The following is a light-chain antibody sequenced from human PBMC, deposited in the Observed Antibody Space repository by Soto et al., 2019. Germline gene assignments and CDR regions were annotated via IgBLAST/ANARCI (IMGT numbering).Light chain of an antibody. CDR3: SSYTSSITPYV. CDR1: SSDVGTYRY. Sequence: QSVLTQPASVSGSPGQSITISCTGTSSDVGTYRYVSWYQQHPGKAPKLMIYAVSSRPSGVSNRFSGSKSGNAAYLTISGLQADDEAEYYCSSYTSSITPYVFGTGTKLTVL. J-gene: IGLJ1*01. CDR2: AVS. V-gene: IGLV2-14*01.